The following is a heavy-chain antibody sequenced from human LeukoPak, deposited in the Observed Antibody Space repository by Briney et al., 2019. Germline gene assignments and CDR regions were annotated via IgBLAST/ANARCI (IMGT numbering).Heavy chain of an antibody. Sequence: SETLSLTCTVSGGSISSYYWSWIRQPPGKGLERIGYIYYSGSTNYNPSLKSRVTISVDTSKNQLSLKLSSVTAADTAVYYCARARYGYSYYYGMDVWGQGTTVTVSS. CDR3: ARARYGYSYYYGMDV. D-gene: IGHD5-18*01. CDR1: GGSISSYY. CDR2: IYYSGST. J-gene: IGHJ6*02. V-gene: IGHV4-59*01.